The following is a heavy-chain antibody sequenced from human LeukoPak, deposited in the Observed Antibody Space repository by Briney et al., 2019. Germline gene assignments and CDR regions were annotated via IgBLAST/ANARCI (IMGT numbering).Heavy chain of an antibody. Sequence: PSGTLSLTCTVSDGSINGYYWSWIRQPPGKGLDWIGYMYSGGTTNYSPSLKSRVTISVDTSKNQFSLKLSSVTAADTAVYYCARVGYSYGPGHYFDYWGQGTLVTVSS. CDR1: DGSINGYY. CDR3: ARVGYSYGPGHYFDY. V-gene: IGHV4-59*01. D-gene: IGHD5-18*01. J-gene: IGHJ4*02. CDR2: MYSGGTT.